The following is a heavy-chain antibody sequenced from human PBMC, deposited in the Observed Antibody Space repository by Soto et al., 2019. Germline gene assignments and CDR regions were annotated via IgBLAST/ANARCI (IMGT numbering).Heavy chain of an antibody. CDR1: GGTFSSYA. CDR2: IIPIFGAA. Sequence: QVQLVQSGAEVKKPGSSVKVSCKASGGTFSSYAISWVRQAPGQGLEWMGGIIPIFGAANYAKKFQGRVTITADESTSTAYMELSSLRDEDTAVYYYARDKRRIEVAENDAFDIWGQGTMVTVSS. V-gene: IGHV1-69*01. CDR3: ARDKRRIEVAENDAFDI. D-gene: IGHD6-19*01. J-gene: IGHJ3*02.